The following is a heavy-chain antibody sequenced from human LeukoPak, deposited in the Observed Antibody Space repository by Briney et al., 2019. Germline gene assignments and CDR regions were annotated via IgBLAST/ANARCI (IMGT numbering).Heavy chain of an antibody. Sequence: PSETLSLTCTVSGGSISSGDYYWSWIRQPPGKGLEWIGYIYYSGSTYYNPSLKSRVTISVDTSKSQFSLKLSSVTAADTAVYYCARVDPSWISREVPMVYAVRRQKHEIFDYWGQGTLVTVSS. J-gene: IGHJ4*02. V-gene: IGHV4-30-4*01. D-gene: IGHD2-8*02. CDR3: ARVDPSWISREVPMVYAVRRQKHEIFDY. CDR1: GGSISSGDYY. CDR2: IYYSGST.